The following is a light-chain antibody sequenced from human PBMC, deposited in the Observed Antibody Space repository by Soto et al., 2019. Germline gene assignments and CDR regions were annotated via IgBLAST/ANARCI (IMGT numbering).Light chain of an antibody. V-gene: IGKV3-15*01. J-gene: IGKJ5*01. CDR2: GAS. CDR1: QSVSTN. Sequence: EIVMTQSPATLSVSPGERAILSCRASQSVSTNLGWYQQKPGQAPRLLIFGASTRATGIPARFSGSGSGTEFTLTISSLQSADSAVYYCQQYNNWPPFTFGQGTRLEIK. CDR3: QQYNNWPPFT.